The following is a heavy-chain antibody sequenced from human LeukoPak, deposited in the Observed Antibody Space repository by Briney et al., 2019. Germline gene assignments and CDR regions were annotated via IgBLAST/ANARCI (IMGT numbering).Heavy chain of an antibody. V-gene: IGHV3-48*03. D-gene: IGHD3-10*01. CDR2: ISSGGSSM. CDR3: ARPGRSLTQGY. J-gene: IGHJ4*02. Sequence: PGGSLRLSCAASEFTFSSSEMNWVRQAPGKGLEWVSYISSGGSSMYYADSVKGRFTISRDNAKNSLYLQMNSLRVEDTAVYYCARPGRSLTQGYWGQGTLVTVSS. CDR1: EFTFSSSE.